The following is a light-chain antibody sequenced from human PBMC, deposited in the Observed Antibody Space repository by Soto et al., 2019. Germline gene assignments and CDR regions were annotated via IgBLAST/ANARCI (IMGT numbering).Light chain of an antibody. CDR1: QNINNW. V-gene: IGKV1-5*01. CDR3: QRYDGY. CDR2: GAS. Sequence: DTQMTQSPATLSSSLGDTVTITCRARQNINNWLAWYQQKPEKVPKLLIYGASTLEDGVPSRFSGSRSGTEFTLTINSLQPDDFATYYCQRYDGYFGQGPKLEIK. J-gene: IGKJ2*01.